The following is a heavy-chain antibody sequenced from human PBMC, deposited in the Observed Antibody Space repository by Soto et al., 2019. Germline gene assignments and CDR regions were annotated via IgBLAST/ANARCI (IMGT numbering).Heavy chain of an antibody. J-gene: IGHJ4*02. Sequence: EVQLVESGGGLVQPGGSLRLSCATSGFTFKSYWMHWVRQAPGKGLVWVSGINSDGSAKIYADSVKGRFTISRDNAKKTLYLQMSRLRAEDTAVYYWASPLPPCGPTCYASPDFWGQGTLVTVSS. CDR1: GFTFKSYW. V-gene: IGHV3-74*01. CDR2: INSDGSAK. CDR3: ASPLPPCGPTCYASPDF. D-gene: IGHD2-2*01.